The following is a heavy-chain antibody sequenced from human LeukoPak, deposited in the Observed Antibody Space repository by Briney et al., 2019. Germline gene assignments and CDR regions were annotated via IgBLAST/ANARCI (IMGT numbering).Heavy chain of an antibody. D-gene: IGHD3-22*01. CDR3: ARDRGRRGITMRSDAFDI. J-gene: IGHJ3*02. CDR2: ISGSGDNM. CDR1: KFTFNNYA. Sequence: GGSLRLSCLASKFTFNNYAMTWVRQAPGKGLEWVSSISGSGDNMDYADSVKGRFTISRDNSENTLYLQMNSLRAEDTAVYYCARDRGRRGITMRSDAFDIWGQGTMVTVSS. V-gene: IGHV3-23*01.